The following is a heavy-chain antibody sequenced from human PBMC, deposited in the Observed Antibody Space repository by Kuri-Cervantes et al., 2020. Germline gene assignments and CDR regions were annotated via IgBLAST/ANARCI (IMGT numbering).Heavy chain of an antibody. CDR1: GFTFSSYA. Sequence: GESLKISCAASGFTFSSYAMSWVRQAPGKGLEWVSSISSSSMYTFYADSVKGRFTISRDNAENSLYLQMNSLRAEDTAVYYCARDLFGYYYYYMDVWGKGTTVTVSS. CDR3: ARDLFGYYYYYMDV. CDR2: ISSSSMYT. J-gene: IGHJ6*03. D-gene: IGHD3-3*01. V-gene: IGHV3-21*01.